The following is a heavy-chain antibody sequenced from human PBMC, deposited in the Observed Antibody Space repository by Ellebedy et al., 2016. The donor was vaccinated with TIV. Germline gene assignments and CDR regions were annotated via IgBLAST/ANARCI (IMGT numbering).Heavy chain of an antibody. Sequence: GESLKISXAASGFTFSSYAMSWVRQAPGKGLEWVAVISYDGSNKYYADSVKGRFTISRDNSKNTLYLQMNSLRAEDTAVYYCARGGARSGWYVAPHGMDVWGQGTTVTVSS. CDR1: GFTFSSYA. CDR3: ARGGARSGWYVAPHGMDV. J-gene: IGHJ6*02. D-gene: IGHD6-19*01. CDR2: ISYDGSNK. V-gene: IGHV3-30*04.